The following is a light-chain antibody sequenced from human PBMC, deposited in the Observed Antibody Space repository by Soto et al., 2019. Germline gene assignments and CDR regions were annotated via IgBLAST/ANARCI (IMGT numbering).Light chain of an antibody. V-gene: IGLV1-47*01. Sequence: QSVLPQPPSASGTPGQRATISCSGSSSNIGSNYVYWYQQLPGTAPKLLIFRNNQRPSGIPDRFSGSKSGTSASLTISGLRSEDEADNYCAAWEDSLSVVFGGGTKQTLL. CDR3: AAWEDSLSVV. CDR2: RNN. CDR1: SSNIGSNY. J-gene: IGLJ2*01.